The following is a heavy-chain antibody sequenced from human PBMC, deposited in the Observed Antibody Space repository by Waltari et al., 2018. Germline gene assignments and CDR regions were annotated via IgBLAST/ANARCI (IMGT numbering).Heavy chain of an antibody. CDR2: ITTYTGNT. J-gene: IGHJ2*01. Sequence: QVQLVQSGAEVKRPGASVKVSCKASGYMFSNYGIGWVRQAPGQGLEWRGWITTYTGNTNLAQKFQGRVTMTADTSTNTAYMELTSLRSDDTAVYYCTRPRGPGPRGPGGLYWYFDLWGRGTLVTVSS. V-gene: IGHV1-18*01. CDR3: TRPRGPGPRGPGGLYWYFDL. D-gene: IGHD3-10*01. CDR1: GYMFSNYG.